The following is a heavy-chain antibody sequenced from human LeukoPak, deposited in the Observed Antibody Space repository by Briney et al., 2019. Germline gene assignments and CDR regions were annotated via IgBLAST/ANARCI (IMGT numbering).Heavy chain of an antibody. CDR1: GYTLAELS. Sequence: ASVKVSCKVSGYTLAELSMHWVRQAPGEGLEWMGGFDPEEGERMYAQRFRGRVTVTEDTSTNTAYMELSSLRAADTAVYYCAKEAGYNYAPLDSWGQGTLVTVSS. CDR2: FDPEEGER. J-gene: IGHJ4*02. V-gene: IGHV1-24*01. D-gene: IGHD5-18*01. CDR3: AKEAGYNYAPLDS.